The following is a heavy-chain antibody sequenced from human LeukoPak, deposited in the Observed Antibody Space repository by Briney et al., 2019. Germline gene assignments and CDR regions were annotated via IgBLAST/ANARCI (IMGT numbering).Heavy chain of an antibody. Sequence: SETLSLTCTVSGGSVSSGSYYWSWIRQPPGKGLEWIGFIYYSGSTNYNPSLKSRVTISVDTSENQFSLKLSSVTAADTAVYYCARVGSGSYFDYWGQGTLVTVSS. D-gene: IGHD1-26*01. CDR1: GGSVSSGSYY. CDR2: IYYSGST. V-gene: IGHV4-61*01. CDR3: ARVGSGSYFDY. J-gene: IGHJ4*02.